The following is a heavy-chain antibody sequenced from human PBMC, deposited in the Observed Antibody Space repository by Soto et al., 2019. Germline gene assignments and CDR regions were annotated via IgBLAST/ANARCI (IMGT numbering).Heavy chain of an antibody. CDR3: ASSIAVAGTRWHYYYGMDV. J-gene: IGHJ6*02. D-gene: IGHD6-19*01. Sequence: PGGSLRLSCAASGFTSSSYEMNWVRQAPGKGLEWVSYISSSGSTIYYADSVKGRFTISRDNAKNSLYLQMNSLRAEDTAVYYCASSIAVAGTRWHYYYGMDVWGQGTTVTVSS. CDR1: GFTSSSYE. CDR2: ISSSGSTI. V-gene: IGHV3-48*03.